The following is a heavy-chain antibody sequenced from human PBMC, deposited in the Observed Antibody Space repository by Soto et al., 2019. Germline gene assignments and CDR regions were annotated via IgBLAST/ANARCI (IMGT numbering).Heavy chain of an antibody. CDR1: GFTFSTFA. CDR3: VKGQGSRWSTTGGMDV. Sequence: EVQWLESGGRLVQPGGSLRLSCAASGFTFSTFAMTWVRQAPGKGLELVSGIDDSGFDTYYADSVKGRLTISRDNSKTMWYLQMGGLGVEDTAVYYGVKGQGSRWSTTGGMDVWGEGTTVAVSS. CDR2: IDDSGFDT. J-gene: IGHJ6*01. D-gene: IGHD2-2*01. V-gene: IGHV3-23*01.